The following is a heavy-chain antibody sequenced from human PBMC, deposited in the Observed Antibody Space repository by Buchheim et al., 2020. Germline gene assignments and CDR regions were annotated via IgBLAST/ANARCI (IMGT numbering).Heavy chain of an antibody. D-gene: IGHD1-26*01. J-gene: IGHJ4*02. V-gene: IGHV3-30*04. CDR2: ISYDGINK. CDR1: GFTFSSYV. Sequence: QVQLVESGGGVVQPGRSLRLSCAASGFTFSSYVMHWVRQAPGKGLEWVAVISYDGINKYYADSVKGRFTISRDNSKKTLYLQMNSLRAEDTAMYYCARDFRMAERTGIVGATVGYWGQGTL. CDR3: ARDFRMAERTGIVGATVGY.